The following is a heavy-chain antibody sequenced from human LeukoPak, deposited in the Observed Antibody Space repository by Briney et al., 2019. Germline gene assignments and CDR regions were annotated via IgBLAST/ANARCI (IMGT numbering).Heavy chain of an antibody. D-gene: IGHD6-19*01. J-gene: IGHJ5*02. CDR3: ARGRGSGHKENCFDP. V-gene: IGHV1-8*01. CDR1: GYTFTTYD. Sequence: ASVKLSCKASGYTFTTYDINWVRHATGQGLEWMGWMNPNSGNTGYTQKCQGRVTMTRNTSISTAYMELSSLRSEDTAVYYCARGRGSGHKENCFDPWGQGTLVTVSS. CDR2: MNPNSGNT.